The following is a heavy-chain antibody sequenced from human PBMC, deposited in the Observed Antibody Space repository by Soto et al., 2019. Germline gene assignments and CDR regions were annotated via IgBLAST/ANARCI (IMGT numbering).Heavy chain of an antibody. CDR2: ISYDGSNK. D-gene: IGHD6-19*01. V-gene: IGHV3-30-3*01. Sequence: QVQLVGSGGGVVQPGRSLRLSCAASGFTFSSYAMHWVRQAPGKGLEWVAVISYDGSNKYYADSVKGRFTISRDNSKNTLYLQMNSLRAEDTAVYYCARERIAVAGYYFDYWGQGTLVTVSS. CDR1: GFTFSSYA. J-gene: IGHJ4*02. CDR3: ARERIAVAGYYFDY.